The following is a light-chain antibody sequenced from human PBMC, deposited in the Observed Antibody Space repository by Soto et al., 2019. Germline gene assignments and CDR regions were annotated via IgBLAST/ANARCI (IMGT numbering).Light chain of an antibody. Sequence: DIQMTQSPSTLSASVGDRVTITCRASQSISSWLAWYQQKPGKAPKLLIYDASYLERGVPSRFSGSGSGTEFTLTISSLQPDDLETYYCQQYNSFWTFGQGTKVEI. CDR3: QQYNSFWT. CDR2: DAS. CDR1: QSISSW. J-gene: IGKJ1*01. V-gene: IGKV1-5*01.